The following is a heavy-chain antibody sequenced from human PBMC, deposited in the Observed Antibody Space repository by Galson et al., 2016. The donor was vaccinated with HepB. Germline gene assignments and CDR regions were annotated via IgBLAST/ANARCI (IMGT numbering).Heavy chain of an antibody. V-gene: IGHV3-33*01. CDR1: GCILSTYG. Sequence: SMRFSCAASGCILSTYGMHWVRQAPRKKLEWVAVIWYDGSRKYYADSVKGRITISRDNSKNTLYLQMTSLRAEDTAAYYCARDLFVLYCDSDECLDYWGQGTLVTVSS. D-gene: IGHD2-21*01. J-gene: IGHJ4*02. CDR2: IWYDGSRK. CDR3: ARDLFVLYCDSDECLDY.